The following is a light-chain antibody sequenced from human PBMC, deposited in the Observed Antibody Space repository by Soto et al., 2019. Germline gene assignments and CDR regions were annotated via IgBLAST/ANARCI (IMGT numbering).Light chain of an antibody. CDR1: ESSHTW. V-gene: IGKV1-5*01. CDR3: QQDDYYSPYT. Sequence: IQMTQSPSTLSPSVGDRVIITCRASESSHTWLAWYQQKPGEAPQLLIYDASTLQSGVPSRFSGSGSGTECTLTISSLQPDDFATYYGQQDDYYSPYTVGQGTKLESK. CDR2: DAS. J-gene: IGKJ2*01.